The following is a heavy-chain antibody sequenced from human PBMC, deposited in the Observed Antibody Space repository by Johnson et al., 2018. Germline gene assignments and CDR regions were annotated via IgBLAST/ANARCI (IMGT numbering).Heavy chain of an antibody. D-gene: IGHD3-10*01. CDR1: GFTFDEYT. Sequence: QVQLVESGGVVVQPGGSLRLSCAASGFTFDEYTMHWVRQVPGKGLEWVAVISYDGSNKYYADSVKGRFTISRDNAKNSLFLQMNSLRAEDTAVYYWATRITTGEDFQHWGQGTLVTVSS. CDR2: ISYDGSNK. V-gene: IGHV3-30*03. CDR3: ATRITTGEDFQH. J-gene: IGHJ1*01.